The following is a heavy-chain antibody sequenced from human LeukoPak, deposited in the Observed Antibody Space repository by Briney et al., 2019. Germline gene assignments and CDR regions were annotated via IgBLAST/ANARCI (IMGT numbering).Heavy chain of an antibody. J-gene: IGHJ4*02. CDR2: INHSGST. Sequence: PSETLSLTRAVYGGSFGGYYWSWIRQPPGKGLEWIGEINHSGSTTYNPSLKSRVTISVDTSKNPFSLKLSSVTAADTAVYYCARGSARVLWFGELLAYYFDYWGQGTLVTVSS. CDR1: GGSFGGYY. D-gene: IGHD3-10*01. V-gene: IGHV4-34*01. CDR3: ARGSARVLWFGELLAYYFDY.